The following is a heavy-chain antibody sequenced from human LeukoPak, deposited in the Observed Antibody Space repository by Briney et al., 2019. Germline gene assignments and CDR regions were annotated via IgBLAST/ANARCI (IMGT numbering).Heavy chain of an antibody. J-gene: IGHJ6*03. Sequence: SETLSLTCAVYGGSFSGYYWSWIRQPPGKGLEWIGEINHSGSTNYNPSLKSRVTILVDTSKNQFSLKLSSVTAADTAVYYCARSGVWSGYYRPYYYMDVWGKGTTVTVSS. V-gene: IGHV4-34*01. D-gene: IGHD3-3*01. CDR1: GGSFSGYY. CDR2: INHSGST. CDR3: ARSGVWSGYYRPYYYMDV.